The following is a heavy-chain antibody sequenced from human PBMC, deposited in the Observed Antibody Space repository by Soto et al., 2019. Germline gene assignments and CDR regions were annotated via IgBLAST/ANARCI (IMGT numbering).Heavy chain of an antibody. V-gene: IGHV3-7*01. J-gene: IGHJ4*02. Sequence: EVQLVESGGGLVQPGGSLRLSCAASGFTFTNWWMTWVRKAPGKGLECVANIKQDGSDKYYVDSVKGRLTISGDNAKNSLYLHMGSLRAEDTAVYYGARRYCSSTACLKAFGLWGQGTLVTVSS. CDR2: IKQDGSDK. CDR1: GFTFTNWW. CDR3: ARRYCSSTACLKAFGL. D-gene: IGHD2-2*01.